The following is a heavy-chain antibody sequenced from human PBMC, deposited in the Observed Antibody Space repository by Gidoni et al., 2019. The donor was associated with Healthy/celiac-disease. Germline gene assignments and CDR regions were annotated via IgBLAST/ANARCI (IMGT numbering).Heavy chain of an antibody. CDR1: GGSFSGDY. D-gene: IGHD4-17*01. J-gene: IGHJ5*02. CDR3: ARVIVRSTGWFDP. Sequence: QVQLPQWGAGLLKPSETLSLTCAVYGGSFSGDYWRWIRQPPGKGLEWIGEINHSGSTNYNPSLKSRVTISVDTSKNQFSLKLSSVTAADTAVYYCARVIVRSTGWFDPWGQGTLVTVSS. V-gene: IGHV4-34*01. CDR2: INHSGST.